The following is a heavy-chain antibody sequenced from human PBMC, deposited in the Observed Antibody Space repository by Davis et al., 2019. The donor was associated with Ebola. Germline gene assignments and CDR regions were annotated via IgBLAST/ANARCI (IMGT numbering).Heavy chain of an antibody. CDR2: MNPNSGNT. D-gene: IGHD5-24*01. Sequence: ASVKVSCKASGYTFTSYDINWVRQATGQGLEWMGWMNPNSGNTGYAQKFQGRVTMTRNTSISTAYMELSSLRSDDTAVYYCARASNPGGWLQLLWGYYFDYWGQGTLVTVSS. CDR1: GYTFTSYD. CDR3: ARASNPGGWLQLLWGYYFDY. V-gene: IGHV1-8*01. J-gene: IGHJ4*02.